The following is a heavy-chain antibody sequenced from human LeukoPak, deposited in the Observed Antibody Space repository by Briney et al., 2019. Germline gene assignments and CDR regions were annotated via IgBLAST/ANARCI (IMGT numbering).Heavy chain of an antibody. CDR2: ISGNGAST. CDR1: GFTFTSYA. V-gene: IGHV3-23*01. J-gene: IGHJ4*02. D-gene: IGHD1-7*01. Sequence: GGSLRLSCAASGFTFTSYAMSWVRQAPGKGLEWVSSISGNGASTYYADSVKGRFTISRDNSKNTLYLHMNSLRAEDTAVYYCAKDRGNYEGLYDYWGQGTLVTVSS. CDR3: AKDRGNYEGLYDY.